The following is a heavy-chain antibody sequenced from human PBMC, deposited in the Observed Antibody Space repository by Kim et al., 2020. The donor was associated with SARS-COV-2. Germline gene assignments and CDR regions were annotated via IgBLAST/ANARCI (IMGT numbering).Heavy chain of an antibody. D-gene: IGHD6-19*01. CDR2: ISYDGSNK. V-gene: IGHV3-30*18. J-gene: IGHJ6*02. CDR3: AKEEGSGYSSGWTYYYYDMDV. Sequence: GGSLRLSCAASGFTFSSYGMHWVRQAPGKGLEWVAVISYDGSNKYYADSVKGRFTISRDNSKNTLYLQMNSLRAEDTAVYYCAKEEGSGYSSGWTYYYYDMDVWGRGTTVTVSS. CDR1: GFTFSSYG.